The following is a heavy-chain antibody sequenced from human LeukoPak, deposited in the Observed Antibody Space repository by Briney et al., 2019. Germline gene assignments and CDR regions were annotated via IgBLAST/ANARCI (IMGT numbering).Heavy chain of an antibody. J-gene: IGHJ4*02. D-gene: IGHD4-17*01. V-gene: IGHV4-39*01. CDR1: GGSFSGYY. Sequence: SETLSLTCAVYGGSFSGYYWGWIRQPPGKGLEWIGSIYYRGTTYYNPSVKSRVAISVDTPKNQFSLKLGSVTAADTAVYYCARQGTVITPFDYWGQGTLVAVSS. CDR3: ARQGTVITPFDY. CDR2: IYYRGTT.